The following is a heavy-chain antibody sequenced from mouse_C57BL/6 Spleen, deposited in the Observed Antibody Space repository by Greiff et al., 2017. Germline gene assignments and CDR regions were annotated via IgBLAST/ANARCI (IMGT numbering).Heavy chain of an antibody. V-gene: IGHV1-64*01. CDR2: LHPNRGST. CDR3: ARYARAMDY. J-gene: IGHJ4*01. Sequence: QVQLQQPGAELVKPGASVKLSCKASGYTFTSYWMHWVKQRPGQGLEWIGMLHPNRGSTNYNEKFKSKATLTVDKSSSTAYMQLSSLTSEDSAVYYCARYARAMDYWGQGTSVTVSS. CDR1: GYTFTSYW. D-gene: IGHD2-14*01.